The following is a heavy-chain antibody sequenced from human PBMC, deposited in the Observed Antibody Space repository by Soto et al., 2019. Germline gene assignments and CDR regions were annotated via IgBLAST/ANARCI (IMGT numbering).Heavy chain of an antibody. CDR1: GRYISSSSYY. D-gene: IGHD3-3*01. CDR3: ARTTFFGVCIISHNYEMDV. CDR2: IYYSGST. Sequence: SETLSLTCTVSGRYISSSSYYWGWIRQPPGKGLEWIGSIYYSGSTYYNPSLKSRVTISVDTSKNQFSLKLSSVTAADTAVYYCARTTFFGVCIISHNYEMDVWGQGTTDTVSS. V-gene: IGHV4-39*01. J-gene: IGHJ6*02.